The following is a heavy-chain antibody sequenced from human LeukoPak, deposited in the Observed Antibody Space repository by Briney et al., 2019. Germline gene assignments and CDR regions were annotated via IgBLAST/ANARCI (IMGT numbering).Heavy chain of an antibody. CDR1: GFTFSSYW. D-gene: IGHD3-10*02. Sequence: GGSLRLSCAASGFTFSSYWIHWVRQTPGKGLVWVSRIKSDGSTIYADSVKGRFTISRDNAKNSLFLKTDTLRGDDTGIYYCARDPNVLGITPYYFDFWGQGTLVTVSS. J-gene: IGHJ4*02. CDR2: IKSDGST. CDR3: ARDPNVLGITPYYFDF. V-gene: IGHV3-74*01.